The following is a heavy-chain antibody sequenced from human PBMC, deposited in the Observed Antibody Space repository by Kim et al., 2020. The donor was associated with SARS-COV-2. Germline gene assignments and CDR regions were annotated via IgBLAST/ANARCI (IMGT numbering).Heavy chain of an antibody. CDR1: GGTFSSYA. CDR3: ARQGYCSSTSCPRDY. CDR2: IIPIFGTA. V-gene: IGHV1-69*13. Sequence: SVKVSCKASGGTFSSYAISWVRQAPGQGLEWMGGIIPIFGTANYAQKFQGRVTITADESTSTAYMGLSSLRSEDTAVYYCARQGYCSSTSCPRDYWGQGTLVTVSS. J-gene: IGHJ4*02. D-gene: IGHD2-2*01.